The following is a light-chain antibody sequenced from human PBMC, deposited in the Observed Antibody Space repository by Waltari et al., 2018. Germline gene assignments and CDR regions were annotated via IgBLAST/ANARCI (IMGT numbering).Light chain of an antibody. CDR1: QSISSH. CDR3: QHYDGSPYT. CDR2: GSS. J-gene: IGKJ3*01. V-gene: IGKV3-20*01. Sequence: ETVLTQSPATLSLSPGERATLSCRASQSISSHLAWYQQKPGQPPRLLIYGSSKRATGIPDRFSGSGSGRDFTLTISRLEPEDFAMYYCQHYDGSPYTFGPGTKLEIK.